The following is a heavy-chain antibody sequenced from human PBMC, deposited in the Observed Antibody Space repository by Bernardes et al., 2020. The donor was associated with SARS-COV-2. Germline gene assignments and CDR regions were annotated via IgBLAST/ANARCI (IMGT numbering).Heavy chain of an antibody. V-gene: IGHV3-33*01. CDR2: LWHDGSRE. Sequence: GSLRPPFSASGFTFRYYTMHWVRQAPGKGLEWIAVLWHDGSREYYVDSVKGRFAISRDNSNNTLYLQMNNLRVEDTALYRCATEDGEWLESWGQGTLVTVSS. J-gene: IGHJ5*01. D-gene: IGHD4-17*01. CDR1: GFTFRYYT. CDR3: ATEDGEWLES.